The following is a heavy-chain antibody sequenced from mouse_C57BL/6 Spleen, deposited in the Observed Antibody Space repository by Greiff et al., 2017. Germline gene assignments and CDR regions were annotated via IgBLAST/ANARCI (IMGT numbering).Heavy chain of an antibody. CDR3: ARRTGTKYFDY. J-gene: IGHJ2*01. CDR2: NYPGDGDT. Sequence: VQLQQSGAELVKPGASVKISCKASGYAFSSYWMNWVKQRPGKGLEWIGQNYPGDGDTNYNGKFKGKATLTADKSSSTAYMQLSSLTSEDSAVYFCARRTGTKYFDYWGQGTTLTVSS. CDR1: GYAFSSYW. D-gene: IGHD4-1*01. V-gene: IGHV1-80*01.